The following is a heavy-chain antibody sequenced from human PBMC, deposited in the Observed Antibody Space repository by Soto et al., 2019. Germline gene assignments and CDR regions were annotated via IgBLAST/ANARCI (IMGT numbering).Heavy chain of an antibody. CDR3: AKGHSIAAAALFDP. J-gene: IGHJ5*02. V-gene: IGHV3-30*18. D-gene: IGHD6-13*01. Sequence: SGGSLRLSCAASGFTFSSYGMHWVRQAPGKGLEWVAVISYDGSNKYYADSVKGRFTISRDNSKNTLYLQMNSLRAEDTAVYYCAKGHSIAAAALFDPWGQGTLVTVSS. CDR1: GFTFSSYG. CDR2: ISYDGSNK.